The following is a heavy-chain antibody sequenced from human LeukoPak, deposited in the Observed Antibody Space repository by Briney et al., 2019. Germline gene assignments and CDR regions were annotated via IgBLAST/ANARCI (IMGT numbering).Heavy chain of an antibody. D-gene: IGHD4-17*01. V-gene: IGHV3-48*01. CDR1: GFTFSSYW. CDR3: ARRRAYGDYAFDI. Sequence: GGSLRLSCAASGFTFSSYWMNWVRQAPGKGLEWVSYISSSGSTIYYADSVKGRFTISRDNSKNTLYLQMNSLRVEDTAVYYCARRRAYGDYAFDIWGQGTMVTVSS. J-gene: IGHJ3*02. CDR2: ISSSGSTI.